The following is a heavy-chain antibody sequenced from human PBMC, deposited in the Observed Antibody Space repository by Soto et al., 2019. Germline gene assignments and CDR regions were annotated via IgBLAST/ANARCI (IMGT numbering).Heavy chain of an antibody. D-gene: IGHD6-6*01. Sequence: PSETLSLTCTVSGGSISSGDYYWSWIRQPPGKGLEWIGYIYYGGSTYYNPSLKSRLTISVDTSQNQFSLKVNSVAAADTAVYFCARQASTGDAFDLWGQGTMVTVSS. CDR1: GGSISSGDYY. V-gene: IGHV4-30-4*01. J-gene: IGHJ3*01. CDR2: IYYGGST. CDR3: ARQASTGDAFDL.